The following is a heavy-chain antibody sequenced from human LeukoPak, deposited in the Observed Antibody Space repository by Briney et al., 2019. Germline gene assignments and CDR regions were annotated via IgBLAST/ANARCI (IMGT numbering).Heavy chain of an antibody. CDR2: ISWNSGSI. Sequence: GGSLRLSCAASGFTFDDYAMHWVRQAPGKGLEWVSGISWNSGSIGYADSVKGRFTISRDNAKNSLYPQMNSLRAEDTALYYCAKDLSASLGSGYYDPHYYYYGMDVWGQGTTVTVSS. V-gene: IGHV3-9*01. CDR3: AKDLSASLGSGYYDPHYYYYGMDV. D-gene: IGHD3-22*01. CDR1: GFTFDDYA. J-gene: IGHJ6*02.